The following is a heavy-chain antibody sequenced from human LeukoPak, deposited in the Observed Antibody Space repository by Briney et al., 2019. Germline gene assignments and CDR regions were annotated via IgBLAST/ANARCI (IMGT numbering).Heavy chain of an antibody. CDR1: GFTFHDYA. CDR2: ISWNSGII. J-gene: IGHJ4*02. Sequence: PGRSLRLSCAASGFTFHDYAMHWVRQAPGKGLEWVSGISWNSGIIGYADSVKGRFTTSRDNAKNSLYLQMNSLRPEDTALYYCTKDSVAMATTSDYWGQGTLVTVSS. CDR3: TKDSVAMATTSDY. D-gene: IGHD5-18*01. V-gene: IGHV3-9*01.